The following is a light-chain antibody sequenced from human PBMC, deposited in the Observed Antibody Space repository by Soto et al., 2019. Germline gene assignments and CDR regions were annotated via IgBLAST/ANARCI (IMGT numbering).Light chain of an antibody. J-gene: IGKJ4*01. CDR2: DSS. CDR3: QQRFDWPIT. Sequence: EIVLTQSPATLSLSPGERATLACRASQSVGTSLAWYQQKPGQSPRLLIYDSSNRATGTPVRFSGRGSGTDFALTVSSLEPEDFAVYHCQQRFDWPITFGGGTRVQIK. V-gene: IGKV3-11*01. CDR1: QSVGTS.